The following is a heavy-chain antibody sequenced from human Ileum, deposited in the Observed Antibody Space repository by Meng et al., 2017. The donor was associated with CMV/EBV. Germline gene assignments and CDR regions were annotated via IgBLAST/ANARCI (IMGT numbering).Heavy chain of an antibody. Sequence: EVQVVASGGGLVQWAGSLRLSCAVSGFPFSSHWLDWVRQVPGKGLVWVARIRSDGTITSYADSVKGRFTISRDNAKNTVYLQMNSLRDEDTAVYYCATLPPGYWGQGTLVTVSS. J-gene: IGHJ4*01. D-gene: IGHD2-21*02. CDR2: IRSDGTIT. CDR3: ATLPPGY. CDR1: GFPFSSHW. V-gene: IGHV3-74*01.